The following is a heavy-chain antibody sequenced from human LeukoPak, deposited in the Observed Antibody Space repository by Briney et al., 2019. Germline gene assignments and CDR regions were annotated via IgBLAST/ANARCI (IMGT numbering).Heavy chain of an antibody. D-gene: IGHD2/OR15-2a*01. CDR1: GFTFSSYA. J-gene: IGHJ4*02. V-gene: IGHV3-66*01. CDR2: IYAGGNS. CDR3: ARGQIDLLRNYFDS. Sequence: GGSLRLSCAVSGFTFSSYAMSWVRQAPGKGLEWLSIIYAGGNSVSADSVKGRFIISRDNSRNTVHLQMNSLRDDDTAVYYCARGQIDLLRNYFDSWGPGTLVAVSS.